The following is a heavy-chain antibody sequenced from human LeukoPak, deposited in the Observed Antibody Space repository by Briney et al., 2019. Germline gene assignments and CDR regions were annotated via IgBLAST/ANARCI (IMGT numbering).Heavy chain of an antibody. CDR3: ARAIRGYSYGLVDY. CDR2: IYYSGST. CDR1: GGSISSYY. J-gene: IGHJ4*02. D-gene: IGHD5-18*01. V-gene: IGHV4-59*01. Sequence: SETLSLTCTVSGGSISSYYWSWIRQPPGKGLEWIGYIYYSGSTNYNPSLKSRVTISVDTSKNQFSLKLSSVTAADTAVYFCARAIRGYSYGLVDYWGQGTLVTVSS.